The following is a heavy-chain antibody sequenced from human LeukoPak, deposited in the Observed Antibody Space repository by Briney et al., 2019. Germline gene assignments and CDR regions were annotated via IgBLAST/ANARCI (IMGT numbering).Heavy chain of an antibody. Sequence: SETLSLTCTVSSGSINSYYWGWVRQPPGKGLEWIGRIYTTGATQYNPSLKSRVTMSVDTSTNQFSLNLRSMTAADTAVYYCGRQGYTASYYFLNYWSQGTLVAVS. CDR2: IYTTGAT. CDR3: GRQGYTASYYFLNY. CDR1: SGSINSYY. J-gene: IGHJ4*02. V-gene: IGHV4-4*07. D-gene: IGHD1-26*01.